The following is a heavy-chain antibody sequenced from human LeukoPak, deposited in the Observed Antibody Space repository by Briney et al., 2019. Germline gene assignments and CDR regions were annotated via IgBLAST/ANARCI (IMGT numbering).Heavy chain of an antibody. D-gene: IGHD6-13*01. CDR3: AHYSIAAAGSFDP. CDR2: INHSGST. CDR1: GGSFSGYY. J-gene: IGHJ5*02. V-gene: IGHV4-34*01. Sequence: SETLSLTCAVYGGSFSGYYWSWIRQPPGKGLEWIGEINHSGSTNYNPSLKSRVTISVDTSKNQFSLKLSSVTAADTAVYYCAHYSIAAAGSFDPWGQGTLVTVSS.